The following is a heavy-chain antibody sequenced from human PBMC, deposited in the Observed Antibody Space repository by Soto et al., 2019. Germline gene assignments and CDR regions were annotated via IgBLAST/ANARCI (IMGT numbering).Heavy chain of an antibody. CDR1: GYTFTSYG. CDR3: ARSDYGGNPGGY. V-gene: IGHV1-18*01. Sequence: QVQLVQSGAEVKKPGASVKVSCKASGYTFTSYGISWVRQAPGQGLEWMGWISAYNGNTNYAQKRKGRXXMXTXXSTSTACMELRSLRSDDTAVYYCARSDYGGNPGGYWGQGTLVTVSS. D-gene: IGHD4-17*01. CDR2: ISAYNGNT. J-gene: IGHJ4*02.